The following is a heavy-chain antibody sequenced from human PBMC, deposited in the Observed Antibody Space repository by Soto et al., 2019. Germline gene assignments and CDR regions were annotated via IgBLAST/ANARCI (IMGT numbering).Heavy chain of an antibody. J-gene: IGHJ4*02. CDR3: AGENLGYCSSTSCPSANN. D-gene: IGHD2-2*01. Sequence: GGSLRLSCAASGFTFSSYAMSWVRQAPGKGLEWVSAISGSGGSTYYADSVKGRFTISRDNSKNTLYLQMNSLRAEDTAVYYCAGENLGYCSSTSCPSANNWGQGTLVTVSS. CDR2: ISGSGGST. V-gene: IGHV3-23*01. CDR1: GFTFSSYA.